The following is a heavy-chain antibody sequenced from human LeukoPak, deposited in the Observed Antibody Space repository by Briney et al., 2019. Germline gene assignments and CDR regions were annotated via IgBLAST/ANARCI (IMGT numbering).Heavy chain of an antibody. CDR2: IYYSGST. J-gene: IGHJ4*02. D-gene: IGHD4-17*01. CDR3: ARVPLGTQDYGDFFDY. CDR1: GGSISSSSYY. V-gene: IGHV4-39*07. Sequence: KPSETLSLTCTVSGGSISSSSYYWGWIRQPPGKGLEWIGSIYYSGSTYYNPSLKSRVTISVDTSKNQFSLKLSSVTAADTAVYYCARVPLGTQDYGDFFDYWGQGTLVTVSS.